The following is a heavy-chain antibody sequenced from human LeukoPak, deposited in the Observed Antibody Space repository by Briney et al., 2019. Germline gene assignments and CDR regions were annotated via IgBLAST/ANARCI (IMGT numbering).Heavy chain of an antibody. V-gene: IGHV3-30*18. J-gene: IGHJ5*02. CDR1: GFIFSSYV. Sequence: GGSLRLSCAASGFIFSSYVMQWVRQAPGKGREWVAVISYDGSNKHYADSVKGRFTISRDNSKNVLYLQMDRLSGEDTAVYYCSKDRPKYDYGGNPYSWGQGTLVTVSS. D-gene: IGHD4-23*01. CDR3: SKDRPKYDYGGNPYS. CDR2: ISYDGSNK.